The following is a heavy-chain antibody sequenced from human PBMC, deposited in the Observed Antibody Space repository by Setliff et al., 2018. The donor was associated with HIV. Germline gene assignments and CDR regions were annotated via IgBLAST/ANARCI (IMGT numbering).Heavy chain of an antibody. V-gene: IGHV3-48*04. CDR2: IGSSNHGI. Sequence: PGGSLRLSCAASGFNFKTYGMTWVRQAPGKGLDWVARIGSSNHGIHYTASVQVRFTVARDNANNLLFLQMDSLRAEDTAVYYCASFFGDYGYWGHGTQVTVSS. CDR3: ASFFGDYGY. J-gene: IGHJ4*01. D-gene: IGHD4-17*01. CDR1: GFNFKTYG.